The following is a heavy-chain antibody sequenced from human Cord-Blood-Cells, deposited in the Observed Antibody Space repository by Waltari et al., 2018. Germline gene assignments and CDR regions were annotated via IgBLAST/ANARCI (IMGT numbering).Heavy chain of an antibody. Sequence: EVQLVESGGGLVQPGRSLRLSCTASGFTFGDYAMSWFRQAPGKGLEWVGFIRSKAYGGTTEYAASVKGRFTISRDDSKSIAYLQMNSLKTEDTAVYYCTRYCSGGSCYYFDYWGQGTLVTVSS. CDR3: TRYCSGGSCYYFDY. CDR2: IRSKAYGGTT. D-gene: IGHD2-15*01. CDR1: GFTFGDYA. J-gene: IGHJ4*02. V-gene: IGHV3-49*03.